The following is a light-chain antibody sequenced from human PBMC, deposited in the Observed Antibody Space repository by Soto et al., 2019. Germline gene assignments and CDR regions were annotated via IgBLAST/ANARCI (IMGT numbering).Light chain of an antibody. V-gene: IGKV3-20*01. CDR1: ESISSSY. Sequence: EIVLTQSPGTLSLSPGERATLSCRATESISSSYLAWYQQKPGQAPRLLIYGASSKATGIPDRLSGSGSGTDFTLTISRLEHEDFSVYYCQQYGSSPPWTFGQGTKVDIK. CDR2: GAS. J-gene: IGKJ1*01. CDR3: QQYGSSPPWT.